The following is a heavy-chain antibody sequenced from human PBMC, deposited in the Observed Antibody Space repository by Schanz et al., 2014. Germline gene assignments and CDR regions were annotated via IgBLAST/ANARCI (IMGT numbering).Heavy chain of an antibody. CDR1: GYTFTSYG. CDR3: ERDAADICDILTEVDY. D-gene: IGHD3-9*01. J-gene: IGHJ4*02. CDR2: ISAYNGNA. Sequence: QVQLVQSGAEVKKPGASVKVSCKASGYTFTSYGISWVRQAPGQGLEWMGWISAYNGNAKYPQKLQGRVTMATDTDTSTAYMELMRLRSDDTDVYDCERDAADICDILTEVDYWGQGTLVTVSS. V-gene: IGHV1-18*01.